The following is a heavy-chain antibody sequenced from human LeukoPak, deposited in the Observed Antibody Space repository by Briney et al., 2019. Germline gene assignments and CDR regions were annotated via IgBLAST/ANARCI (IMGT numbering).Heavy chain of an antibody. CDR2: IIPIFGTA. CDR1: GGTFTSYA. V-gene: IGHV1-69*13. CDR3: ARVYVGIGRIAAAGRDYYYYGMDV. D-gene: IGHD6-13*01. Sequence: SVKVSCKASGGTFTSYAISWVRQAPGQGLEWMGGIIPIFGTANYAQKFQGRVTITADESTSTAYMELSSLRSEDTAVYYCARVYVGIGRIAAAGRDYYYYGMDVWGQGTTVTVSS. J-gene: IGHJ6*02.